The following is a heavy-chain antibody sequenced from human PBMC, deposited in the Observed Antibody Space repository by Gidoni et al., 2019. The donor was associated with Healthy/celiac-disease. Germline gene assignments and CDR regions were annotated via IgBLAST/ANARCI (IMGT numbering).Heavy chain of an antibody. V-gene: IGHV3-30-3*01. J-gene: IGHJ6*02. CDR1: GFTFRSYA. D-gene: IGHD3-22*01. CDR3: ARGTYYYDSSGYPGMDV. Sequence: QVQLVESGGGVVQPGRSLRLSCAASGFTFRSYAMHWVRQAPGKGLGWVAVISYDGSNKYYADSVKGRFTISRDNSKNTLYLQMNSLRAEDTAVYYCARGTYYYDSSGYPGMDVWGQGTTVTVSS. CDR2: ISYDGSNK.